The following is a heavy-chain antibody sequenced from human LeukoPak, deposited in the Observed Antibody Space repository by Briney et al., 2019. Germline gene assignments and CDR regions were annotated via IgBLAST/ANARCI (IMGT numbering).Heavy chain of an antibody. V-gene: IGHV3-23*01. CDR3: ARGGSGWFSDD. CDR1: GITLSNYG. CDR2: LSGSGGGT. Sequence: TGGSLRLSCAVSGITLSNYGMSWVRQAPGKGLEWVAGLSGSGGGTNYADSVKGRFTISRDNSKNTLYLQMNSLRAEDTAVYYCARGGSGWFSDDWGQGTLVTVSS. J-gene: IGHJ4*02. D-gene: IGHD6-19*01.